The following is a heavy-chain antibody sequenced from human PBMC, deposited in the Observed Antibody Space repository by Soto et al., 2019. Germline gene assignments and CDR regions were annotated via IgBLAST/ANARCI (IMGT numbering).Heavy chain of an antibody. CDR3: ARRYGYSFDY. D-gene: IGHD5-18*01. Sequence: SETLSLTCAVYCGSFSGYYWSWIRQPPGKGLEWIGEINHSGSTNYNPSLKSRVTISVDTSKNQLSLKLRSVTAADTAVYYCARRYGYSFDYWGQGTLVTVSS. CDR1: CGSFSGYY. J-gene: IGHJ4*02. CDR2: INHSGST. V-gene: IGHV4-34*01.